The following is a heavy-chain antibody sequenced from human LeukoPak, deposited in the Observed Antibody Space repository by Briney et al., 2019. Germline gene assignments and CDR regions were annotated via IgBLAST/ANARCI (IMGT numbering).Heavy chain of an antibody. V-gene: IGHV4-59*12. CDR2: IYYSGST. Sequence: SETLSLTCTVSGGSISSYYWSWIRQPPGKGLEWIGYIYYSGSTYYNPSLKSRVTISVDTSKNQFSLKLSSVTAADTAVYYCARAGQGDWFDPWGQGTLVTVSS. CDR3: ARAGQGDWFDP. CDR1: GGSISSYY. J-gene: IGHJ5*02.